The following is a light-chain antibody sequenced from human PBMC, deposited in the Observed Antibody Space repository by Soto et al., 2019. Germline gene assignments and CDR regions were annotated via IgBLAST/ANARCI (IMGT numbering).Light chain of an antibody. V-gene: IGKV3-20*01. Sequence: EIVLTQSPGTLSLSPGERATLSCRASQSVSSSYLAWYQQKPGQAHSLLIYGASSSATGIPDRFSGSGSGTDFTLTISRLEPEDFAVYYCQQYGSSPLITFGQGTRLEIK. CDR1: QSVSSSY. CDR2: GAS. CDR3: QQYGSSPLIT. J-gene: IGKJ5*01.